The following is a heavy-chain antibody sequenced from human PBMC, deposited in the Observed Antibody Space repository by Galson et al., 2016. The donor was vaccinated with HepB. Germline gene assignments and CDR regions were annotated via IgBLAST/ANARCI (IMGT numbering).Heavy chain of an antibody. V-gene: IGHV1-69*13. D-gene: IGHD3-16*01. CDR3: ARSVTSIRLTDFYYALDV. Sequence: SVKVSCKATGVAFSSYVMTWVRQAPGQGLEWMGGIVPLQNTPTYAQQLQGRVTISADESMRTAYMELRSLRSEDTAVYYCARSVTSIRLTDFYYALDVWGQGTLVTLSS. CDR1: GVAFSSYV. CDR2: IVPLQNTP. J-gene: IGHJ3*01.